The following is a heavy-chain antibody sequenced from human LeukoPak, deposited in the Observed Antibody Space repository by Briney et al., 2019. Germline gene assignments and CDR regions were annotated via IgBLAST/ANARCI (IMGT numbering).Heavy chain of an antibody. J-gene: IGHJ5*02. CDR3: ARTGDSSGWYAWFDP. CDR2: INPSGGST. V-gene: IGHV1-46*01. D-gene: IGHD6-19*01. Sequence: ASVKVSCKVSGYTFTSYYMHWVRQAPGQGLEGMGLINPSGGSTSYAQKFQGRGTMTRDTSTSTVYMELSSLRSEDTAVYYCARTGDSSGWYAWFDPWGQGNLVTASS. CDR1: GYTFTSYY.